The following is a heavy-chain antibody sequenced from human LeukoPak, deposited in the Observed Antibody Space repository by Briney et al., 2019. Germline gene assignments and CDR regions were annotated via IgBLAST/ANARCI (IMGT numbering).Heavy chain of an antibody. V-gene: IGHV3-30*18. CDR2: ISYDGSNK. Sequence: GGSLRLSCAASGFTFSSYGMHWVRQAPGKGLEWVAVISYDGSNKYYADSVKGRFTISRDNSKNTLYLQMNSLRAEDTAVYYCAKTGVVAALDYWGQGTLVTVSS. CDR3: AKTGVVAALDY. D-gene: IGHD2-15*01. J-gene: IGHJ4*02. CDR1: GFTFSSYG.